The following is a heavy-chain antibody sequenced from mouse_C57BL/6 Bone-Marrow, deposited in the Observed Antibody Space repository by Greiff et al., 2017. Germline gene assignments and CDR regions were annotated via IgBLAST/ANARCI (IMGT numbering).Heavy chain of an antibody. CDR2: INPNNGGT. CDR3: ARSFDYYGSPYYFDY. D-gene: IGHD1-1*01. CDR1: GYTFTDYN. Sequence: SGPELVKPGASVKIPCKASGYTFTDYNMDWVKQSHGKSLEWIGDINPNNGGTIYNQKFKGKATLTVDKSSSTAYMELRSLTSEDTAVYYCARSFDYYGSPYYFDYWGQGTTLTVSS. J-gene: IGHJ2*01. V-gene: IGHV1-18*01.